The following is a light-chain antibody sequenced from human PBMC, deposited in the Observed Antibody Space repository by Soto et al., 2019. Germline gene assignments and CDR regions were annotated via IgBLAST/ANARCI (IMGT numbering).Light chain of an antibody. Sequence: DIQMTQSPSSLSAPVGDRVTITCRASQSISSYLNWYQQKPGKAPKLLIYAASSLQSGVPSRFSGSGSGTDFTLTISSLQPEDFATYYCLQDFNYPWTFGQGTKV. CDR2: AAS. J-gene: IGKJ1*01. CDR1: QSISSY. V-gene: IGKV1-39*01. CDR3: LQDFNYPWT.